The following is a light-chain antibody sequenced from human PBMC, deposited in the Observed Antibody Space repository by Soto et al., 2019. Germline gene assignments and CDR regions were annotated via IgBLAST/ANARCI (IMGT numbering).Light chain of an antibody. Sequence: QSALTHPASASGAPGQSITISCPGTSSDVGGYNYVSWYQQHPGKAPKLMIYDVSTRPSGVSNRFSGSKSGNTASLTISGLQAEDEADYYCSSYTSIIPLYVFGSGTKVTVL. CDR2: DVS. CDR3: SSYTSIIPLYV. V-gene: IGLV2-14*01. J-gene: IGLJ1*01. CDR1: SSDVGGYNY.